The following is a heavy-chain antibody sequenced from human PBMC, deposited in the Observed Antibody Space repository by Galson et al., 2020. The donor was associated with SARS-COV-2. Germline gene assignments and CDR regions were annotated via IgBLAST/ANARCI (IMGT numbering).Heavy chain of an antibody. D-gene: IGHD2-21*02. J-gene: IGHJ4*02. Sequence: GGSLRLSCAASGFTFSSYGMHWVRQAPGKGLEWVAVIWYDGSNKYYADSVKGRFTISRDNSKNTLYLQMNSLRAEDTAVYYCASQIQRLAYCGGDCYSELDYWGQGTLVTVSS. CDR3: ASQIQRLAYCGGDCYSELDY. CDR2: IWYDGSNK. CDR1: GFTFSSYG. V-gene: IGHV3-33*01.